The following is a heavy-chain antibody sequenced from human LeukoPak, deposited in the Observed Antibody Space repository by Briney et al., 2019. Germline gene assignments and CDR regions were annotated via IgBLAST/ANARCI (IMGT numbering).Heavy chain of an antibody. D-gene: IGHD1-14*01. CDR1: GGTFSSYA. J-gene: IGHJ4*02. CDR2: IIPIFGTA. V-gene: IGHV1-69*05. CDR3: AIAAVTPTTYYFDY. Sequence: SVKVSCKASGGTFSSYAISWVRQAPGQGLEWIGRIIPIFGTANYAQKFQGRVTITTDESTSTAYMELSSLRSEDTAVYYCAIAAVTPTTYYFDYWGQGTLVTVSS.